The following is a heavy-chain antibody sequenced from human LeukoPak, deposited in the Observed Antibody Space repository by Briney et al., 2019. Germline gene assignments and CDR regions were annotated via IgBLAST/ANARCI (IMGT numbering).Heavy chain of an antibody. Sequence: GESLKISCKGSEYGFATYWIGWVRQMPGQGLEWMGIIFPGDSDTRYSPSFQGRVTISADKSISTAYLQWSSLKASDTAIYYCASEYCSGGNCYFDYWGQGTLVTVSS. CDR1: EYGFATYW. J-gene: IGHJ4*02. D-gene: IGHD2-15*01. CDR3: ASEYCSGGNCYFDY. CDR2: IFPGDSDT. V-gene: IGHV5-51*01.